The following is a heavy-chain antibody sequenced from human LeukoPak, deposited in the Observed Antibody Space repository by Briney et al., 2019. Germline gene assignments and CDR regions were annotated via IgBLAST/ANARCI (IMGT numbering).Heavy chain of an antibody. J-gene: IGHJ4*02. CDR3: ARAAGGITFGGVIVTLWYFDY. CDR2: INPNSGGT. Sequence: GASVKVSCKASGYTFTGYYMHLVRQAPGQGLEWMGRINPNSGGTNYAQKFQGRVTMTRDTSISTAYMELSRLRSDDTAVYYCARAAGGITFGGVIVTLWYFDYWGQGTLVTVSS. CDR1: GYTFTGYY. D-gene: IGHD3-16*02. V-gene: IGHV1-2*06.